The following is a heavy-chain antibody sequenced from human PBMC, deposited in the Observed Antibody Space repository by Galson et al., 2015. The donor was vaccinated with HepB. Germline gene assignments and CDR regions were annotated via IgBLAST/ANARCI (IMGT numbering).Heavy chain of an antibody. J-gene: IGHJ5*02. CDR2: INSDGRST. V-gene: IGHV3-74*01. CDR3: ARDNLENQLNWLDP. CDR1: GFTFSNFW. Sequence: SLRLSCAASGFTFSNFWMHWVRQAPGKGLVWLSHINSDGRSTKYLDSVRGRFTISRDNANNTLYLQMTSLRAEDTGVYFCARDNLENQLNWLDPWGQGAQVTVSS. D-gene: IGHD1-1*01.